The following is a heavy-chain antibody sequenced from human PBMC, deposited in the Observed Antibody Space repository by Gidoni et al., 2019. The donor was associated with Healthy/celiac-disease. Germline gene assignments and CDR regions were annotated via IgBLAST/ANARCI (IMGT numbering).Heavy chain of an antibody. Sequence: QVQLQESGPGLVKPSETLSLTCTVSGGSVSSGSYYWSWIRQPPGKGLEWIGYIYYSGSTNYNPSLKSRVTISVDTSKNQFSLKLSSVTAADTAVYYCARGEVGATVIEDYWGQGTLVTVSS. V-gene: IGHV4-61*01. CDR1: GGSVSSGSYY. CDR3: ARGEVGATVIEDY. J-gene: IGHJ4*02. CDR2: IYYSGST. D-gene: IGHD1-26*01.